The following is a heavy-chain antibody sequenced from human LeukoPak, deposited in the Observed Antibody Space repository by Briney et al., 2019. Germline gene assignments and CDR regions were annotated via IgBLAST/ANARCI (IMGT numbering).Heavy chain of an antibody. V-gene: IGHV3-21*01. CDR2: ISSSSSYI. D-gene: IGHD1-26*01. CDR3: AREPGIVGATTVYYYYYMDV. Sequence: GGSLRLSCAASGFTFSSYGMHWVRQAPGKGLEWVSSISSSSSYIYYADLVKGRFTISRDNAKNSLYLQMNSLRAEDTAVYYCAREPGIVGATTVYYYYYMDVWGKGTTVTVSS. J-gene: IGHJ6*03. CDR1: GFTFSSYG.